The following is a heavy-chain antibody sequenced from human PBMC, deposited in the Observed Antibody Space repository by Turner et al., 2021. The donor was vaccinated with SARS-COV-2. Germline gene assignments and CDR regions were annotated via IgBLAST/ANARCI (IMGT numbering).Heavy chain of an antibody. D-gene: IGHD5-12*01. CDR1: GGSISSYH. CDR3: ARTDGYNYDY. CDR2: IYYSGGT. Sequence: QVQLLESGTGLVKPSETLSLTCTVSGGSISSYHWSWVRQPPGKGLEWIGYIYYSGGTNYNPSLKSRVTISIDTSKTQFSLKLSSVTAADTAVYYCARTDGYNYDYWGQGTLVTVSS. V-gene: IGHV4-59*01. J-gene: IGHJ4*02.